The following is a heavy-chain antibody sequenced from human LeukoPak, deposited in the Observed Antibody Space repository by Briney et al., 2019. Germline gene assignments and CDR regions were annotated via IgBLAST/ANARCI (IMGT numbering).Heavy chain of an antibody. Sequence: GGSLRLSCAASGFTFSIYSMHWVRQAPGKGLEWVSSISSSNVYIYHADSLQGRFTVSRDNAESSLYLQMNSLRADDTAVYYCARGSSGYHNSGGQGTLVTVSS. CDR1: GFTFSIYS. D-gene: IGHD5-12*01. V-gene: IGHV3-21*01. J-gene: IGHJ4*02. CDR3: ARGSSGYHNS. CDR2: ISSSNVYI.